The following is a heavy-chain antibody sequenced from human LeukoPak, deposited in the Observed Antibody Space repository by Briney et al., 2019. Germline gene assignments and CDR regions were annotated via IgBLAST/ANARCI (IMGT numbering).Heavy chain of an antibody. Sequence: GESLRLSCAASGFTFSSYAMSWVRQAPGKGLEWVSAISGSGGSTYYADSVKGRFTISRDNSKNTLYLQMNSLRAEDAAVYYCAKTLPIAVALDYWGQGTLVTVSS. CDR2: ISGSGGST. CDR3: AKTLPIAVALDY. D-gene: IGHD6-19*01. CDR1: GFTFSSYA. J-gene: IGHJ4*02. V-gene: IGHV3-23*01.